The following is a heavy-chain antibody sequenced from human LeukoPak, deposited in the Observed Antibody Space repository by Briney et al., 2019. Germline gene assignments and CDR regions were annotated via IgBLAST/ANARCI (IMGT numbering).Heavy chain of an antibody. CDR1: GFTFSDYY. D-gene: IGHD3-22*01. Sequence: PGGSLRLSCAASGFTFSDYYMSWIRQAPGKGLEWVSYISSSGSTIYYADSVKGRFTISRDNAKNSLYLQMNSLRAEDTAVYYCARDRRYYYESSGFDYWGQGTLVTVSS. CDR3: ARDRRYYYESSGFDY. CDR2: ISSSGSTI. V-gene: IGHV3-11*01. J-gene: IGHJ4*02.